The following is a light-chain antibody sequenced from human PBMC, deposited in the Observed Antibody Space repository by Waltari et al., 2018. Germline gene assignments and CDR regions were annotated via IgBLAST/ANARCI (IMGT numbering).Light chain of an antibody. CDR1: QSVLSRSNNRNY. J-gene: IGKJ1*01. CDR2: WAC. CDR3: QQYYSTPWT. Sequence: DIVMTQSPDSLAVSLGERATINCKSSQSVLSRSNNRNYLAWYQQRPGQPPKKLIYWACTRGSGVPDRISGSGSGTEFTLTISSLQADDVAVYYCQQYYSTPWTFGQGTKVEIK. V-gene: IGKV4-1*01.